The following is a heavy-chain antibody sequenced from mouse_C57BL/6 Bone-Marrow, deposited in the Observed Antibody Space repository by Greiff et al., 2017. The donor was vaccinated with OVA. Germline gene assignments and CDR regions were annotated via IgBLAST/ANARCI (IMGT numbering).Heavy chain of an antibody. CDR2: IRSKSNNYAT. V-gene: IGHV10-1*01. Sequence: GGGLVQPKGSLKLSCAASGFSFNTYAMNWVRQAPGKGLEWVARIRSKSNNYATYYADSVKDRFTISRDDSESMLYLQMNNLKTEDTAMYYCVRLYYYGIDYAMDYWGQGTSVTVSS. J-gene: IGHJ4*01. CDR1: GFSFNTYA. CDR3: VRLYYYGIDYAMDY. D-gene: IGHD1-1*01.